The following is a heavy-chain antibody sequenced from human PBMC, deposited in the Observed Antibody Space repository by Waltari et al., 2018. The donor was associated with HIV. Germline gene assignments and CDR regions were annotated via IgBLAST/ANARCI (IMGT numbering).Heavy chain of an antibody. Sequence: QVQLEQSGAEVKRPGASVKVSCTVSGYTVSELSMPCVRQAAGEGLEWMGGFDPEDGEIVYTEKFQGRVTVTKDTSSDTSHMVLRSLRLEDTAVYFCVGVYCSSASCQRSGFDFWGQGTLVTVSS. CDR3: VGVYCSSASCQRSGFDF. CDR1: GYTVSELS. J-gene: IGHJ4*02. V-gene: IGHV1-24*01. CDR2: FDPEDGEI. D-gene: IGHD2-2*01.